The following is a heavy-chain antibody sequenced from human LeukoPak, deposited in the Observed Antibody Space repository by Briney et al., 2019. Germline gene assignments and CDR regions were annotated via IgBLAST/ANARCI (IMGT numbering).Heavy chain of an antibody. Sequence: GAPLRVSSTASLYTFTPYYMHWVREAPGHRREWRGIIKASGGSKSYAQKFQGRVTMTRDMSTSTVYMELSSLRSEDTAVYYCARDPTIIVGATGDAFDIWGQGTMVTVSS. D-gene: IGHD1-26*01. V-gene: IGHV1-46*01. CDR3: ARDPTIIVGATGDAFDI. J-gene: IGHJ3*02. CDR2: IKASGGSK. CDR1: LYTFTPYY.